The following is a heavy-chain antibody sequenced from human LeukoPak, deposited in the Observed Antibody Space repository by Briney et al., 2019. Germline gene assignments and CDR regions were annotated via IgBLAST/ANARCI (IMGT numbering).Heavy chain of an antibody. V-gene: IGHV4-38-2*02. CDR3: AGLNDSSGYYYGTPLLY. Sequence: SETLSLTCTVSGYSISSGYYWGWIRQSPGKGLEWIGSIYHSGSTYYNPSLKSRVTISVDTSKNQFSLKLSSVTAAGTAVYYCAGLNDSSGYYYGTPLLYWGQGTLVTVSS. J-gene: IGHJ4*02. D-gene: IGHD3-22*01. CDR1: GYSISSGYY. CDR2: IYHSGST.